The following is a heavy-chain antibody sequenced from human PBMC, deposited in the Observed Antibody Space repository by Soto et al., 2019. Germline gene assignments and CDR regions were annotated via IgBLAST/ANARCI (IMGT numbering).Heavy chain of an antibody. Sequence: SETLSLTCTVSGASISSSYNYWGWIRQPPGRGLEWIGSVYHSGSTFYNPYLESRVTISVDTSKNQISLRLTSVTAADTTVYYCARHVVVTNDGGHYFDYWGQGIQVTVSS. J-gene: IGHJ4*02. CDR2: VYHSGST. CDR3: ARHVVVTNDGGHYFDY. D-gene: IGHD2-21*02. CDR1: GASISSSYNY. V-gene: IGHV4-39*01.